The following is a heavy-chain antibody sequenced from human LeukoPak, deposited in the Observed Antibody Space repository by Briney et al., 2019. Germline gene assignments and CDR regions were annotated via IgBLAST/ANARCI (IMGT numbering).Heavy chain of an antibody. CDR1: GYSFTTYW. Sequence: GESLKISCEGSGYSFTTYWIAWVRQMPGEGLECMGIIYPGNSDTRYSPSFQGQVTISADKSINTAYLQWSSLKASDTAMYYCSRLGTTWAPFDYWGQGTLVTVSS. J-gene: IGHJ4*02. CDR3: SRLGTTWAPFDY. CDR2: IYPGNSDT. D-gene: IGHD4-11*01. V-gene: IGHV5-51*01.